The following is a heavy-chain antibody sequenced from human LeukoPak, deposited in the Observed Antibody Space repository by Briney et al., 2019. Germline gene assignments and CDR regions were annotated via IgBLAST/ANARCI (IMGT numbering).Heavy chain of an antibody. CDR3: ARDAGLSHFDV. V-gene: IGHV4-38-2*02. Sequence: SETLSLTCSVSGYSINSGYYWGWIRQPPGKGLEWIANIYHSGNIYYNPSLQSRVTLSLDTSNNQFSLKLNSVTAADTAVYYCARDAGLSHFDVWGQGTVVTVSS. CDR2: IYHSGNI. J-gene: IGHJ3*01. CDR1: GYSINSGYY. D-gene: IGHD3-16*01.